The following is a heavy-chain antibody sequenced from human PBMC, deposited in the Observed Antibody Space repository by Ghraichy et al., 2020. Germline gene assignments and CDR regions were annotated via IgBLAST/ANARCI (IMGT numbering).Heavy chain of an antibody. CDR1: GYTLTELS. D-gene: IGHD6-19*01. V-gene: IGHV1-24*01. Sequence: ASVKVSCKVSGYTLTELSMHWVRQAPGKGLEWMGGFDPEDGETIYAQKFQGRVTMTEDTSTDTAYMELSSLRSEDTAVYYCATVAVAGTGWWFGWFDPWGQGTLVTVSS. J-gene: IGHJ5*02. CDR2: FDPEDGET. CDR3: ATVAVAGTGWWFGWFDP.